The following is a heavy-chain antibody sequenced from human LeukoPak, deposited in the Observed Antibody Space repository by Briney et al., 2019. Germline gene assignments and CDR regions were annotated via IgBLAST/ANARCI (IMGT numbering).Heavy chain of an antibody. J-gene: IGHJ4*02. V-gene: IGHV1-2*02. CDR3: GQSRGWDFLKY. CDR1: GYTFTAYY. D-gene: IGHD6-19*01. Sequence: ASVKVSCKASGYTFTAYYMHWVRQAPGQGLEWMGWINPNSGGTNHAQKFQGRVSMTRDTSISTAYMEPSRLRSDDTAVYYCGQSRGWDFLKYWGQGNLVNGSS. CDR2: INPNSGGT.